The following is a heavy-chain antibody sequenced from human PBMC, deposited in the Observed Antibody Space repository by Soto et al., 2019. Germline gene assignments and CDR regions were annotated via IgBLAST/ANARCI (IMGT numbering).Heavy chain of an antibody. CDR1: GGTFSNYA. J-gene: IGHJ6*02. D-gene: IGHD6-19*01. CDR2: IVPIFGTT. Sequence: QVQLVQSGAEVKKPGSSVKVSCKVSGGTFSNYAIDWVRLAPGHGLEWMGGIVPIFGTTYYTQKFQGRAKIIADDSTNTAYLEMSSLRSEDTAIYYCARVEAVAGLYNYHGLDVWGQGTAVTVSS. V-gene: IGHV1-69*12. CDR3: ARVEAVAGLYNYHGLDV.